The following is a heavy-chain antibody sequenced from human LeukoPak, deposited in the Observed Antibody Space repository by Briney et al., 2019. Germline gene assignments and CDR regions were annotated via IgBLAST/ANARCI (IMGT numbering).Heavy chain of an antibody. V-gene: IGHV4-4*07. D-gene: IGHD3-10*01. Sequence: SETLSLTCTVSGGSISSYYWSWIRQPAGKGLEWIGRIYTSGSTNYNPSLKSRVTISVDTSKNQFSLKLSSVTAADTAVYYCAREASMVRGVITNRAHYYYYYMDVWGKGTTVTISS. CDR2: IYTSGST. J-gene: IGHJ6*03. CDR1: GGSISSYY. CDR3: AREASMVRGVITNRAHYYYYYMDV.